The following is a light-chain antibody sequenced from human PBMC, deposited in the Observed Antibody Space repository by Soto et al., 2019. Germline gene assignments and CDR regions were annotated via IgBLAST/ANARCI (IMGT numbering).Light chain of an antibody. CDR1: QSISSW. V-gene: IGKV1-5*01. CDR2: DAS. J-gene: IGKJ1*01. CDR3: QHMRT. Sequence: DIQMTQSPSTLSASVGDRVSINCRASQSISSWLAWYQQKPGKAPKLLIYDASSLESGVPSRFSGSGSGTEFTLTISSLQPDDFGSYYCQHMRTFGQGTKVDIK.